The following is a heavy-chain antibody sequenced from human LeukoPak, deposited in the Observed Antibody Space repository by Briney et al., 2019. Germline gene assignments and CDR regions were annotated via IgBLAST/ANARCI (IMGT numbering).Heavy chain of an antibody. Sequence: GGSLRLSCAASGFTFSSYAMHWVRQAPGKGLEWVANIKQDGSEKHYVDSVKGRFTIPRDNAKKSLYLQMNSLRVEDTALYYCARDRYMGGFWGQGALVIVSS. CDR3: ARDRYMGGF. CDR1: GFTFSSYA. D-gene: IGHD3-16*02. V-gene: IGHV3-7*01. J-gene: IGHJ4*02. CDR2: IKQDGSEK.